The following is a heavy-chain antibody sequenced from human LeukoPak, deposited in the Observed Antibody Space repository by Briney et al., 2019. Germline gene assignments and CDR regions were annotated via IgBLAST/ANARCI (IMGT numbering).Heavy chain of an antibody. D-gene: IGHD3-16*01. J-gene: IGHJ4*02. CDR1: GYTFTDFD. CDR2: MNPNSGNT. V-gene: IGHV1-8*01. CDR3: ARALDRSYYYVYLS. Sequence: ASVKVSCKASGYTFTDFDINWVRQAPGQGLEWMGWMNPNSGNTVYAQKFQGRVTMTRDTSINTARMALTSLTSEDTAVYYCARALDRSYYYVYLSWGQGTLITVSS.